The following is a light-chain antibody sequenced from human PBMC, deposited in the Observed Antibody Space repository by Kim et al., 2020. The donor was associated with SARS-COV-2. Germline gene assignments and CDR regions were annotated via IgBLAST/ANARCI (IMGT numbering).Light chain of an antibody. V-gene: IGKV3-15*01. Sequence: EIVMTQSAATVSVSPGKRATLSCRASQSITSDLAWYQHKPGQAPRLLMYDTSTRATGIPARFSGSGSGTEFTLTISSLQSEDFAVYYCQQYNRWPLTFGGGTKVDIK. CDR3: QQYNRWPLT. J-gene: IGKJ4*01. CDR2: DTS. CDR1: QSITSD.